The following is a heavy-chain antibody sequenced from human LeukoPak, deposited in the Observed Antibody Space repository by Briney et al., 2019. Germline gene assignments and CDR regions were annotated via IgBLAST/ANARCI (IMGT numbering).Heavy chain of an antibody. Sequence: GGSLRLSCAASGFTFSSYWMHWVRQAPGKGLVWVSRINSNGRSTYYADSVKGRFAISRDNAKNTLYLQMNSLRAEDTAVYYCAREAYDTDAFDIWGQGTMVTVSS. D-gene: IGHD3-22*01. CDR2: INSNGRST. V-gene: IGHV3-74*01. CDR1: GFTFSSYW. CDR3: AREAYDTDAFDI. J-gene: IGHJ3*02.